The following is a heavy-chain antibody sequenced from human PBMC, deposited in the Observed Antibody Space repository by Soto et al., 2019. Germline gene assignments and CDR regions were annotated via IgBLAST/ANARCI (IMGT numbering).Heavy chain of an antibody. CDR2: IYVTVAV. CDR3: ARLRIATNNYKWFDP. Sequence: ASVTLSLTCSLSAAALNRGNYYWSWIRQSPGKRQEWIGHIYVTVAVDYNPSLTDRLTISQVTSERQFSLNLRLVTAAGTAVYSCARLRIATNNYKWFDPWGQGTLVTVSS. CDR1: AAALNRGNYY. J-gene: IGHJ5*02. D-gene: IGHD2-21*01. V-gene: IGHV4-31*03.